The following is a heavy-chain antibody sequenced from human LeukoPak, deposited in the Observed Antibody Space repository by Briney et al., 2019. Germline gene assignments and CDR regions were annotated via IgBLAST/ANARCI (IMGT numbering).Heavy chain of an antibody. CDR2: IYYSGST. CDR3: ARGTPGAFDI. V-gene: IGHV4-59*01. J-gene: IGHJ3*02. CDR1: GGSISSYY. D-gene: IGHD1-14*01. Sequence: SETLSLTCTVSGGSISSYYWSWIRQPPGKGLEWIGYIYYSGSTNYNPSLKSRVTISVDPSKNQFSLKLSSVTAADTAVYYCARGTPGAFDIWGQGTMVTVSS.